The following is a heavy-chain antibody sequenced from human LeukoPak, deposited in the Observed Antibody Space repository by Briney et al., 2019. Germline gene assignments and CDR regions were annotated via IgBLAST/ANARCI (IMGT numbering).Heavy chain of an antibody. CDR2: ISGSGSGT. CDR1: GFTFTTYA. Sequence: PGGSLRLSCAASGFTFTTYAMHWVRQAPGKGLEWVSAISGSGSGTYYADSVKGRFTISRDNSKNTLYLQMHSLRAEDTAVYYCAKRTLGGLAFDYWGQGALVTVSS. J-gene: IGHJ4*02. D-gene: IGHD3/OR15-3a*01. CDR3: AKRTLGGLAFDY. V-gene: IGHV3-23*01.